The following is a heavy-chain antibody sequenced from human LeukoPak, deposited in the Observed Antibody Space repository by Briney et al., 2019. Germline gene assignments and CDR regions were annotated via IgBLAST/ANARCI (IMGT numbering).Heavy chain of an antibody. CDR3: ASHHGIVGATPYYFDY. V-gene: IGHV3-7*01. D-gene: IGHD1-26*01. CDR1: GFTFSSYW. CDR2: IKQDGSEK. J-gene: IGHJ4*02. Sequence: PGGSLRLSCTASGFTFSSYWMSWVRQAPGKWLEWVANIKQDGSEKYYVDSVKGRFTISRDNAKNSLYLQMNSLRAEDTAVYYCASHHGIVGATPYYFDYWGQGTLVTVSS.